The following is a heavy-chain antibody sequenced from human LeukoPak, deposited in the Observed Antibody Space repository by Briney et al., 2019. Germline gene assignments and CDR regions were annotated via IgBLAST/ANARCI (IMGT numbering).Heavy chain of an antibody. D-gene: IGHD2-15*01. J-gene: IGHJ4*02. Sequence: SETLSLTCTVSGGSISSYYWSWIRQPPGKGLEWIGYIYYSGSTNYNPSLKSRVTISVDTSKNQFSLKLSSVTAADTAVYYCARQLLGPTIGYYFDYWGQGTLVTVSS. CDR1: GGSISSYY. V-gene: IGHV4-59*08. CDR3: ARQLLGPTIGYYFDY. CDR2: IYYSGST.